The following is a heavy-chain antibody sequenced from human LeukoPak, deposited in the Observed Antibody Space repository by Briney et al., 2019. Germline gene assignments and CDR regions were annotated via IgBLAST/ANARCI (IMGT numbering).Heavy chain of an antibody. J-gene: IGHJ3*02. CDR1: GLTFSSYW. CDR3: ARAIFDGFDI. Sequence: GGSLRLSCAASGLTFSSYWMSWVRQAPGKGLEWVANIKEDGSQKYYVDSVKGRFTISRDNARNSLYLQMNSLRAEDTAVYYCARAIFDGFDIWGQGTMVTVSS. CDR2: IKEDGSQK. V-gene: IGHV3-7*03.